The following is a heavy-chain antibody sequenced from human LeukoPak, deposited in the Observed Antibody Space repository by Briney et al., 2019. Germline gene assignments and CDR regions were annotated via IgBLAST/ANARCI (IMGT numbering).Heavy chain of an antibody. Sequence: GGSLRLSCAASGFTFSSYWMSWVRQAPGKGPEWVANIKQDGSEKYYVDSVKGRFTISRDNAKNSLYLQMNSLRAENTAVYYCARDQAASQVYYFDYWGQGTLVTVSS. CDR3: ARDQAASQVYYFDY. J-gene: IGHJ4*02. CDR1: GFTFSSYW. V-gene: IGHV3-7*01. CDR2: IKQDGSEK. D-gene: IGHD2-15*01.